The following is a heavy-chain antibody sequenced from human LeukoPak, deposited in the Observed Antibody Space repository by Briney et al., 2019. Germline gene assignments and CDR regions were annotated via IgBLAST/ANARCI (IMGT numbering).Heavy chain of an antibody. V-gene: IGHV3-21*01. CDR3: ASFLSYDRAAFDI. D-gene: IGHD3-10*02. Sequence: GGSLRLSCAASGFTFSSYAMSWVRQAPGKGLEWVSSISSSSYIYYADSVKGRFTISRDNAKNSLYLQMNSLRAEDTAVYYCASFLSYDRAAFDIWGQGTMVTVSS. J-gene: IGHJ3*02. CDR1: GFTFSSYA. CDR2: ISSSSYI.